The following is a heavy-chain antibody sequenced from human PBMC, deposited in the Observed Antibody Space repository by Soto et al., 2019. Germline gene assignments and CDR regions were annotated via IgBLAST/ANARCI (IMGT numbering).Heavy chain of an antibody. V-gene: IGHV1-3*01. CDR2: INAGNGNT. CDR1: GYTFTSYA. D-gene: IGHD3-3*01. J-gene: IGHJ6*03. CDR3: ARGHDFWSGLYYMDV. Sequence: QVQLVQSGAEVKKPGASVKVSCKASGYTFTSYAMLWVRQAPGQRLEWMGWINAGNGNTKYSQKFQGRVTITRDTSASTAYMELSSLRSEDTAVYYCARGHDFWSGLYYMDVWGKGTTVTVSS.